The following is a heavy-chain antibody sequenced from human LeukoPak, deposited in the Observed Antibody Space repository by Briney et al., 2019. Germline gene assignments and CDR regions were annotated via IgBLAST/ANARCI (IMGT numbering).Heavy chain of an antibody. V-gene: IGHV3-21*01. J-gene: IGHJ4*02. D-gene: IGHD1-1*01. CDR1: GFTFSSYS. Sequence: GGSLRLSCAASGFTFSSYSMNWVCQAPGKGLEWVSSISSSSSNIYYADSVKGRFTISRDNAKNSLYLQMNSLRVEDTAVYYCARCTTGRTFGSLREIKRSREIDYWGQGTLVTVSS. CDR3: ARCTTGRTFGSLREIKRSREIDY. CDR2: ISSSSSNI.